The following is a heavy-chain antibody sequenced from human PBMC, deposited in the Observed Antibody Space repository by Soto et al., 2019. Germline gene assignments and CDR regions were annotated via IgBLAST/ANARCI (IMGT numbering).Heavy chain of an antibody. D-gene: IGHD5-12*01. V-gene: IGHV1-24*01. CDR1: GYTLTELS. J-gene: IGHJ4*02. CDR2: FDPEDGET. CDR3: PTLPPVLSRGYRIPHPRDC. Sequence: ASVKVSCKVSGYTLTELSMHWVRQAPGKGLEWMGGFDPEDGETIYAQKFQGRVTMTEDTSTDTAYMELSSLRSEDTAVYYCPTLPPVLSRGYRIPHPRDCWGRGPLVPVSS.